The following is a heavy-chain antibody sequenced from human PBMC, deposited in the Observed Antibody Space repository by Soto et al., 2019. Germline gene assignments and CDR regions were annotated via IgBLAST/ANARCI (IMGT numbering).Heavy chain of an antibody. V-gene: IGHV3-33*01. D-gene: IGHD3-10*01. J-gene: IGHJ6*02. CDR2: ILNDGSNR. CDR3: ARDDEYSGNGMDV. Sequence: QVQLVESGGGVVQPGRSLRLSCAASEFTFSNYGMHWVRQAPGKGLEWVAVILNDGSNRYHADSVKDRFTISRDNSKNTLYWQMNSLRAADTAVYYCARDDEYSGNGMDVWGQGTTVTVS. CDR1: EFTFSNYG.